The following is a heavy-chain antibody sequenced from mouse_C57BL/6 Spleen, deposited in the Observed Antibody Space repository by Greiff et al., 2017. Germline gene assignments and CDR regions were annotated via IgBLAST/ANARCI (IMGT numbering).Heavy chain of an antibody. D-gene: IGHD1-1*01. V-gene: IGHV1-18*01. Sequence: EVQLQQSGPELVKPGASVKIPCKASGYTFTDYNMDWVKQSHGKSLEWIGDINPNNGGTIYNQKFKGKATLTVDKSSSTAYMELRSLTSEDTAVYYCARRGYGSSPYWYVDVWGTGTTVTVSS. CDR1: GYTFTDYN. J-gene: IGHJ1*03. CDR3: ARRGYGSSPYWYVDV. CDR2: INPNNGGT.